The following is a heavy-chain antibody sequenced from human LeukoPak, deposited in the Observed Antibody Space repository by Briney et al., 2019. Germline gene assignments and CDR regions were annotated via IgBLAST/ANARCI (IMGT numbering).Heavy chain of an antibody. CDR1: GGSFSGYY. V-gene: IGHV4-59*01. CDR3: ARAPQAWIQLYFDY. J-gene: IGHJ4*02. CDR2: IYYSGST. Sequence: SETLSLTCAVYGGSFSGYYWSWIRQPPGKGLEWIGYIYYSGSTNYNPSLKSRVTISVDTSKNQFSLKLSSVTAADTAVYYCARAPQAWIQLYFDYWGQGTLVTVSS. D-gene: IGHD5-18*01.